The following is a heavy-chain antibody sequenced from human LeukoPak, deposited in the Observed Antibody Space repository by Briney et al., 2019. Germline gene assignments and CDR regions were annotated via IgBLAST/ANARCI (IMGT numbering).Heavy chain of an antibody. CDR3: AKDFVRGTLTGAFDV. J-gene: IGHJ3*01. D-gene: IGHD3-10*01. CDR1: GFTFNSYS. Sequence: GGSLRLSCAASGFTFNSYSMNWVRQAPGKGLEWVSGISDSDADTHYADSVKGRFTISRDNSKNTVYLQMSSLRVEDTALYYCAKDFVRGTLTGAFDVWGRGAMVTVST. CDR2: ISDSDADT. V-gene: IGHV3-23*01.